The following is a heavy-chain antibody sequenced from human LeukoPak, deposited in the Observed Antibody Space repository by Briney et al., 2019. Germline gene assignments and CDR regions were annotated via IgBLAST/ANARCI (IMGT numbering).Heavy chain of an antibody. CDR2: ISSSGSTI. Sequence: PGGSLRLSCAASGFTFSSYEMNWVRQAPGKGLEWVSYISSSGSTIYYADSVKGRFTISRDNAKNSLYLQMNSLRAEDMAVYYCARDGYDYVWGSYRYPLEYWGQGTLVTVSS. J-gene: IGHJ4*02. CDR1: GFTFSSYE. D-gene: IGHD3-16*02. V-gene: IGHV3-48*03. CDR3: ARDGYDYVWGSYRYPLEY.